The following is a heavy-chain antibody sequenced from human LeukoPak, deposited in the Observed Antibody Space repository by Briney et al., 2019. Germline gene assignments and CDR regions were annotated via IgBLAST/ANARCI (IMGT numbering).Heavy chain of an antibody. D-gene: IGHD3-10*01. V-gene: IGHV3-7*01. Sequence: PGGSLRLSCAASGFTFSRYWMSWVRQAPGKGLEWVANINQDGSEKYYVDSVKGRFTISRDNGKNTIYLQMNSLRVDDTAIYYCAKAATYFYGSVTYDWFESWGQGTLVTVSS. CDR3: AKAATYFYGSVTYDWFES. J-gene: IGHJ5*01. CDR1: GFTFSRYW. CDR2: INQDGSEK.